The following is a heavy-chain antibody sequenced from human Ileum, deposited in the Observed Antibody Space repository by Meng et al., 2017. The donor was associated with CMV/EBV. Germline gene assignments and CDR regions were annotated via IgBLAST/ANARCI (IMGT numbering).Heavy chain of an antibody. J-gene: IGHJ4*02. CDR3: AKHLLTGLFDY. CDR1: GLTVSSYA. Sequence: LCCAASGLTVSSYAMSGVRQAPGKGLEWASAISTSGGSTYYADSVKGRFTISRDNSKNTVYLQMNSLRAEDTAVYYCAKHLLTGLFDYWGQGTLVTVSS. V-gene: IGHV3-23*01. CDR2: ISTSGGST. D-gene: IGHD2-8*02.